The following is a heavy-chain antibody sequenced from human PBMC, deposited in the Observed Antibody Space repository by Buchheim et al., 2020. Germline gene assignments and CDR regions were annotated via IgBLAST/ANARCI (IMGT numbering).Heavy chain of an antibody. J-gene: IGHJ6*02. CDR1: GGTFSSYA. CDR3: ARDPDGDYVYHYYYGMDV. Sequence: QVQLVQSGAEVKKPGSSVKVSCKASGGTFSSYAISWVRQAPGQGLEWMGRIIPILGIANYAQKFQGRVTITADKSTSPAYMELSSLRSEDTAVYYCARDPDGDYVYHYYYGMDVWGQGTT. CDR2: IIPILGIA. D-gene: IGHD4-17*01. V-gene: IGHV1-69*04.